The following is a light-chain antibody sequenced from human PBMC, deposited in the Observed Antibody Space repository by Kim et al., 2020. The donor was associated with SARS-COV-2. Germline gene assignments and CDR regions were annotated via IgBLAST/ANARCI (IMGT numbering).Light chain of an antibody. V-gene: IGLV1-44*01. CDR2: TTD. J-gene: IGLJ2*01. CDR3: AACDESQNSAI. Sequence: ELTQPPSASGTPGQRVTMSCSGSSSNVGRYAVNWYQQVPGRAPQLLIHTTDQRPSGVPDRFSGSKSGTSATLAISGPQSEDEADYFRAACDESQNSAIFGGGTQLTVL. CDR1: SSNVGRYA.